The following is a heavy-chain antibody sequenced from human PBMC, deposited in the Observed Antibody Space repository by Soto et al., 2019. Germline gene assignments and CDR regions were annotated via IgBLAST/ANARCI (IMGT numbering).Heavy chain of an antibody. CDR2: IYHSGST. J-gene: IGHJ4*02. CDR3: ARTDSSSWKGGDYYFDY. Sequence: QLQLQESGSGLVKPSQTLSLTCAVSGGSISSGGYSWSWIRQPPGKGLEWIGYIYHSGSTYYNPSLKSRVTISVDRSKNQFSLKLSSVTAADTAVYYCARTDSSSWKGGDYYFDYWGQGTLVTVSS. D-gene: IGHD6-13*01. V-gene: IGHV4-30-2*01. CDR1: GGSISSGGYS.